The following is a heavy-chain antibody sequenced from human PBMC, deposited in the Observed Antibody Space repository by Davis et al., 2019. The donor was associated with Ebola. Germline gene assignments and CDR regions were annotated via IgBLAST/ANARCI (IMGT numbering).Heavy chain of an antibody. V-gene: IGHV3-23*01. CDR2: LGTSADT. D-gene: IGHD2/OR15-2a*01. J-gene: IGHJ3*01. CDR1: GFIFSSYV. CDR3: AKDNRNIWSEV. Sequence: GESLKISCAASGFIFSSYVMSWVRRAPGKGLEWVSTLGTSADTYYAASVKGRFTISRDNSKNTLYLQMNGLRVEDTAIYYCAKDNRNIWSEVWGQGTMVTVSS.